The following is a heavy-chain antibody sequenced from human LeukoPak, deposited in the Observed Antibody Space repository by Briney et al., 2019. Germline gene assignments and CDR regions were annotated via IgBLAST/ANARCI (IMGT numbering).Heavy chain of an antibody. CDR2: INWNGGST. J-gene: IGHJ3*02. CDR1: GFTFDDYG. V-gene: IGHV3-20*04. Sequence: RSGGSLRLSCAASGFTFDDYGMSWVRQAPGKGLEWVSGINWNGGSTGYADSVKGRFTISRDNAKNSLYLQMNSLRAEDTALYYCARGIYYYDSSGYYAFDIWGQGTMVTVSS. D-gene: IGHD3-22*01. CDR3: ARGIYYYDSSGYYAFDI.